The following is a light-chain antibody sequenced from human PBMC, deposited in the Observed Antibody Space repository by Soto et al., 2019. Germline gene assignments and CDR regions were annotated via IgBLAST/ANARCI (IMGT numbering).Light chain of an antibody. CDR3: NSYTSSSTLYV. J-gene: IGLJ1*01. V-gene: IGLV2-14*01. CDR1: SSDIGGYNY. CDR2: EVS. Sequence: QSALTQPASVSGSPGQSITISCTGTSSDIGGYNYVSWYQQHPGKAPKLMLYEVSNRPSGISNRFSGSKSGNTAPLTITGLQAEDEADYYCNSYTSSSTLYVFGTGTKLTVL.